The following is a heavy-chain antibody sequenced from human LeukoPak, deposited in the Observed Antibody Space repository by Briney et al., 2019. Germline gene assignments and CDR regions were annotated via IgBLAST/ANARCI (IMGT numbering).Heavy chain of an antibody. V-gene: IGHV3-7*01. Sequence: GGSLRLSCAASGFTFSSYRMSWVRQAPGKGLEWVANIKQDGSEKYYVDSVKGRFTISRDNAKNSLYLQMNSLRAEDTAVYYCARDDCSSISCYHNWFDPWGQGTLVTVSS. CDR3: ARDDCSSISCYHNWFDP. J-gene: IGHJ5*02. CDR2: IKQDGSEK. D-gene: IGHD2-2*01. CDR1: GFTFSSYR.